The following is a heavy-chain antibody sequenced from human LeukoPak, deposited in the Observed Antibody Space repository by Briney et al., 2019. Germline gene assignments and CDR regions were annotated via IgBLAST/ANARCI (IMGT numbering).Heavy chain of an antibody. CDR3: AKDQDRPVAGHFDY. J-gene: IGHJ4*02. V-gene: IGHV3-30*18. CDR2: ISYDGSNK. Sequence: GGSLRLSCAASGFTFSSYVMHWVRQAPGKGLEWVAVISYDGSNKYYADSVKGRFTISRDNSKNTLYLQMNSLRAEDTAVYYCAKDQDRPVAGHFDYWGQGTLVTVSS. D-gene: IGHD6-19*01. CDR1: GFTFSSYV.